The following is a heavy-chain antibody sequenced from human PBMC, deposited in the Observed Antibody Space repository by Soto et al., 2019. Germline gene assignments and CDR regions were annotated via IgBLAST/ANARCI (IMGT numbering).Heavy chain of an antibody. J-gene: IGHJ4*02. CDR2: IDPSDSYT. CDR1: GYSFTSYW. D-gene: IGHD3-10*01. Sequence: GESLKISCKGSGYSFTSYWISWVRQMPGKGLEWMVRIDPSDSYTNYSPSFQGHVTISXAXXXXTXYXQXXXLKAXDTAMYYCATPGNYGSGTPGYWGQGTLVTVSS. V-gene: IGHV5-10-1*01. CDR3: ATPGNYGSGTPGY.